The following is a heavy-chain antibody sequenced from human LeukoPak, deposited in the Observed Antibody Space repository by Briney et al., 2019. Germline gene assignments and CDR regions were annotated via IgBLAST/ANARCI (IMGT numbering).Heavy chain of an antibody. CDR2: IRSKANSYAT. Sequence: PGGSLRLSCAASGFTFSGSAMHWVRQASGKGLEXXXXIRSKANSYATAYAASVKGRFTISRDDSKNTAYLQMNSLKTEDTAVYYCTSITMVRGVIAFDIWGQGTMVTVSS. V-gene: IGHV3-73*01. D-gene: IGHD3-10*01. CDR3: TSITMVRGVIAFDI. CDR1: GFTFSGSA. J-gene: IGHJ3*02.